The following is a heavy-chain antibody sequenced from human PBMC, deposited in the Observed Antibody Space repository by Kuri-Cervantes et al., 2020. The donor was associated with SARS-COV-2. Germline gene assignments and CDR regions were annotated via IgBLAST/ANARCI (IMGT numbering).Heavy chain of an antibody. Sequence: ASVKVSCKASGYTFRNNDINWVRQASGQGLEWMGWMNPDTGNSGYAQKFRGRVTMTRGTSMTTAYMELSSLRPDDTAVFYCARDTRHYDFWSGYPYFDYWGQGTLVTVSS. J-gene: IGHJ4*02. CDR1: GYTFRNND. CDR2: MNPDTGNS. V-gene: IGHV1-8*02. CDR3: ARDTRHYDFWSGYPYFDY. D-gene: IGHD3-3*01.